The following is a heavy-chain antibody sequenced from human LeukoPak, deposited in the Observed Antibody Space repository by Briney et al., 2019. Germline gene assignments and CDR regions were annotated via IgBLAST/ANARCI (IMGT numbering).Heavy chain of an antibody. CDR3: ARVATIAARRPYYFDY. Sequence: GRSLRLSCAASGFTFSTYTMHWVRQAPGQGLEWMGWINPNSGGTNYAQKFQGRVTMTRDTSISTAYMELSRLRSDDTAVYYCARVATIAARRPYYFDYWGQGTLVTVSS. D-gene: IGHD6-6*01. CDR2: INPNSGGT. J-gene: IGHJ4*02. CDR1: GFTFSTYT. V-gene: IGHV1-2*02.